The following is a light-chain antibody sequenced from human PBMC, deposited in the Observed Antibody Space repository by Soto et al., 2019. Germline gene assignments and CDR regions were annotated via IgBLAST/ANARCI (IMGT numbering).Light chain of an antibody. V-gene: IGLV1-44*01. J-gene: IGLJ2*01. CDR1: SSNIGSNT. Sequence: QSVLTQPPSASGTPGQRVTISCSGSSSNIGSNTVNWYQQLPGTAPKLLIYSNNQRPSGVPDRFSGSKSGTSASLAISGLQSEDEADYSCAAWDDSLNGDVVFGGGTK. CDR3: AAWDDSLNGDVV. CDR2: SNN.